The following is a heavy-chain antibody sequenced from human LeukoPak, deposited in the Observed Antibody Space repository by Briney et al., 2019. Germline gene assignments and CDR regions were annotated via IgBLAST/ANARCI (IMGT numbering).Heavy chain of an antibody. CDR1: GYTFTGYY. Sequence: ASVKVSCKASGYTFTGYYMHWVRQAPGQGLEWMGWINPNSGGTNYAQKLQGRVTMTTDTSTSTAYMELRSLRSDDTAVYYCARVLVELWSQYFDYWGQGTLVTVSS. J-gene: IGHJ4*02. D-gene: IGHD5-18*01. CDR2: INPNSGGT. V-gene: IGHV1-2*02. CDR3: ARVLVELWSQYFDY.